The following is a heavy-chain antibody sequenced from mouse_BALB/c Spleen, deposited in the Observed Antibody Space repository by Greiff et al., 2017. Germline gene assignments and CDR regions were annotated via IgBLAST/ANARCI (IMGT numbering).Heavy chain of an antibody. Sequence: EVKLMESGGGLVQPGGSRKLSCAASGFTFSSFGMHWVRQAPEKGLEWVAYISSGSSTIYYADTVKGRFTISRDNPKNTLFLQMTSLRSEDTAMYYCASKAMDYWGQGTSVTVSS. CDR2: ISSGSSTI. J-gene: IGHJ4*01. CDR3: ASKAMDY. CDR1: GFTFSSFG. V-gene: IGHV5-17*02.